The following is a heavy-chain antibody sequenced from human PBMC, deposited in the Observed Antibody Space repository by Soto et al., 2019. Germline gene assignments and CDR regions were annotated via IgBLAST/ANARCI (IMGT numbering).Heavy chain of an antibody. J-gene: IGHJ6*02. D-gene: IGHD5-18*01. CDR3: TADTAMTNYGMDV. CDR1: GFTVYSNF. V-gene: IGHV3-73*01. CDR2: IRSKANSYAT. Sequence: PGGSLRLSCAASGFTVYSNFMSWVRQAPGKGLEWVGRIRSKANSYATAYAASVKGRFTISRDDSKNTAYLQTNSLKTEDTAVYYCTADTAMTNYGMDVWGQGTTVTVSS.